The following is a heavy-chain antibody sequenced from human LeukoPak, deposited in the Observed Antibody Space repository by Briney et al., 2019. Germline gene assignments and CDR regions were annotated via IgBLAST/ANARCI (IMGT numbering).Heavy chain of an antibody. CDR3: ARTTEGGYTYGYFYYYYMDV. V-gene: IGHV4-30-4*07. D-gene: IGHD5-18*01. CDR1: GGSISSGGYS. CDR2: IYYSGST. Sequence: SQTLSLTCAVSGGSISSGGYSWSWIRQPPGKGLEWIGYIYYSGSTNYNPSLKSRVTISVDMSKNQFSLKLTSVTAADTAVYYRARTTEGGYTYGYFYYYYMDVWGKGTTVTISS. J-gene: IGHJ6*03.